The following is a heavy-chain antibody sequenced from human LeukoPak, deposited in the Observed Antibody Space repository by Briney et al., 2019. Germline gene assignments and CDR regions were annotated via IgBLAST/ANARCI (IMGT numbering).Heavy chain of an antibody. CDR1: GFTFSSYA. CDR3: AKDMLAARPWAYYYYMDV. D-gene: IGHD6-6*01. V-gene: IGHV3-23*01. Sequence: PGGSLRLSCAASGFTFSSYAMSWVRQAPGKGLEWVSAISGSGGSTYYADSVKGRFTISRDNSKGTLYLQMNSLRAEDTAVYYCAKDMLAARPWAYYYYMDVWGKGTTVTVSS. CDR2: ISGSGGST. J-gene: IGHJ6*03.